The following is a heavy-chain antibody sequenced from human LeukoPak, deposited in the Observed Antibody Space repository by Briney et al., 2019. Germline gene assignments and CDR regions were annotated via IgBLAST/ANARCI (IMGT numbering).Heavy chain of an antibody. CDR1: GGSVSSDLYS. Sequence: SQTLSLTCTLSGGSVSSDLYSWSWIRQPPGKGLEWIGYIYHSGSTYYNPSLKSRVTISVDRSKNQFSLKLSSVTAADTAVYHCARGPILSTRTDYFDYWGQGTLVTVSS. CDR2: IYHSGST. V-gene: IGHV4-30-2*01. J-gene: IGHJ4*02. D-gene: IGHD3-3*01. CDR3: ARGPILSTRTDYFDY.